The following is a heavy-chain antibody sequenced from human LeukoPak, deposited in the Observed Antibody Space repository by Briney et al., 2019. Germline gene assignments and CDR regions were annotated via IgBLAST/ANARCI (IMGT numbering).Heavy chain of an antibody. CDR1: GFAFSSYA. Sequence: PGGSLRLSCTASGFAFSSYAMSWVRQAPGVGLEWVSAIDGGGGRTWHADSVRGRFTISRDNSKNTLFMQMNSLRAEDTAVYYCARDSFKLGTVTTFVSWFDPWGQGTLVTVSS. V-gene: IGHV3-23*01. J-gene: IGHJ5*02. CDR2: IDGGGGRT. D-gene: IGHD4-11*01. CDR3: ARDSFKLGTVTTFVSWFDP.